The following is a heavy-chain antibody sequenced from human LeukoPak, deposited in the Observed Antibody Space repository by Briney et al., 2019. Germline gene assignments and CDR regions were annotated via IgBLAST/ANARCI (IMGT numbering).Heavy chain of an antibody. CDR2: ISDSGGST. CDR1: GFTFNNYA. V-gene: IGHV3-23*01. D-gene: IGHD5-18*01. CDR3: VRHDSYIPY. Sequence: GGSLRLSCAASGFTFNNYAMSWVRQAPGKGLEWVSGISDSGGSTYYADSVKGRFTISRDNSKNTVRLQMNNLRVEDTAVYFCVRHDSYIPYWGQGTLVTVSS. J-gene: IGHJ4*02.